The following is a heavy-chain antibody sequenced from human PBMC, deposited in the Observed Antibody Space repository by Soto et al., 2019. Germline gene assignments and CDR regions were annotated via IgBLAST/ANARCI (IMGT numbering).Heavy chain of an antibody. D-gene: IGHD3-10*01. Sequence: ASVKVSCKASGYTFTSYGISWVRQAPGQGLEWMGWISAYNGNTNYAQKLQGRVTMTTDTSTSTAYMGLRSLRSDDTAVYYCARVAPGGNWFDPWGQGTLVTVSS. J-gene: IGHJ5*02. CDR3: ARVAPGGNWFDP. CDR2: ISAYNGNT. CDR1: GYTFTSYG. V-gene: IGHV1-18*01.